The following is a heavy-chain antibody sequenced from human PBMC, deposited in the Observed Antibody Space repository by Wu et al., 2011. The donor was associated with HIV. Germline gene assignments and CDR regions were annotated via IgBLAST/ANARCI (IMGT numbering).Heavy chain of an antibody. CDR1: GGTFSSYS. CDR2: IIPFLDTT. D-gene: IGHD3-10*01. J-gene: IGHJ6*03. CDR3: AREYMVRGTYYFYYMDV. V-gene: IGHV1-69*11. Sequence: QVQLVQSGAEVKKPGSSMKVSCKVSGGTFSSYSFSWVRQAPGQGLEWMGRIIPFLDTTNYAQTFQDRVTITADESTSTAYMVLSSLRSEDTAVYYCAREYMVRGTYYFYYMDVWGKGTTVTVSS.